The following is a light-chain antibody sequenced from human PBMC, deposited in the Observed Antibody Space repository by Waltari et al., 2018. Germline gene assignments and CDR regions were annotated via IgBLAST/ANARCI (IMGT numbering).Light chain of an antibody. CDR3: ASWDDNLSGWV. J-gene: IGLJ3*02. CDR2: RNN. CDR1: SSNIGRSY. V-gene: IGLV1-47*01. Sequence: QSVLTQPPSASGTPGQRVPISCSGSSSNIGRSYVYWYQQLPGTAPKLLIYRNNQRPSGVPDRFSGSKSGTSASLAISGLRSEDEADYYCASWDDNLSGWVFGGGTKLTVL.